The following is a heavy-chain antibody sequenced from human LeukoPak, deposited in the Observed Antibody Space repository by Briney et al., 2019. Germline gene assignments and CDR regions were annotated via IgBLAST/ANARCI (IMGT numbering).Heavy chain of an antibody. V-gene: IGHV3-30*02. Sequence: GGSLRLSCAASGFTFSSYGMHWVRQAPGKGLEWVAFIRYDGSNKYYADSVKGRFTISRDNSKNTLYLQMNSLRAEDTAVYYCARPYSSSWYHFDYWGQGSLVTVSS. D-gene: IGHD6-13*01. J-gene: IGHJ4*02. CDR1: GFTFSSYG. CDR3: ARPYSSSWYHFDY. CDR2: IRYDGSNK.